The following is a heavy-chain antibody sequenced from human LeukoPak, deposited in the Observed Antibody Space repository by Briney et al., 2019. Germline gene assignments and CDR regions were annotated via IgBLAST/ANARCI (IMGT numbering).Heavy chain of an antibody. CDR3: ARHDRVYDILTGYFFRWFDP. CDR2: IYYSGST. J-gene: IGHJ5*02. CDR1: GGSISSSSYY. Sequence: SETLSLTCTVSGGSISSSSYYWGWIRQPPGKGLEWIGSIYYSGSTYYNPSLKSRVTISVDTSKNQFSLKLSSVTAADTAVYYCARHDRVYDILTGYFFRWFDPWGQGTLVTVSS. D-gene: IGHD3-9*01. V-gene: IGHV4-39*01.